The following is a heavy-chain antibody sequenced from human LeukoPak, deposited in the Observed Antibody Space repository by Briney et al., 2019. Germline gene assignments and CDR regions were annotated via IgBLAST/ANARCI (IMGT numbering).Heavy chain of an antibody. V-gene: IGHV4-59*01. CDR3: ARGSLGDYGNWFDL. J-gene: IGHJ5*02. Sequence: PSETLSLTCSVSCGSISRDYWSWIRQPPGKGLEWIWYMYYSGSTNFNPSLKTRVTISVDTSKNPFSLKMSSVTAVDTAVYYCARGSLGDYGNWFDLWGQGTLVTVSS. CDR2: MYYSGST. CDR1: CGSISRDY. D-gene: IGHD4-17*01.